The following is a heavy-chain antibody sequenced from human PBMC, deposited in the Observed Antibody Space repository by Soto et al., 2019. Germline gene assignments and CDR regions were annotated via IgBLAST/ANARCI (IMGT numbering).Heavy chain of an antibody. CDR2: IYYSGST. CDR3: ARHNHYYYYYYMDV. CDR1: GGSISSSSYY. J-gene: IGHJ6*03. V-gene: IGHV4-39*01. Sequence: SETLSLTCTVSGGSISSSSYYWGWIRQPPGKGLEWIGSIYYSGSTYYNPSLKSRVTISVDTSKNQFSLKLSSVTAADTAVYYCARHNHYYYYYYMDVWGKGTTVTVSS.